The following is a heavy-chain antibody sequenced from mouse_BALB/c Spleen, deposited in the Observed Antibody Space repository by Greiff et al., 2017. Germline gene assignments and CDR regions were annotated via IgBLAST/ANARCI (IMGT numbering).Heavy chain of an antibody. CDR3: ARSHYGSSYWFAY. CDR1: GYAFSSSW. CDR2: IYPGDGDT. D-gene: IGHD1-1*01. J-gene: IGHJ3*01. Sequence: VQLQQSGPELVKPGASVKISCKASGYAFSSSWMNWVKQRPGQGLEWIGRIYPGDGDTNYNEKFKGKATLTADKSSSTAYMQLSSLTSEDSAVYFCARSHYGSSYWFAYWGQGTLVTVSA. V-gene: IGHV1-82*01.